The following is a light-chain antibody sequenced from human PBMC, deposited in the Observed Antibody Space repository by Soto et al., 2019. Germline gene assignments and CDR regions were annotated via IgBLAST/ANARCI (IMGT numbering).Light chain of an antibody. CDR2: KAS. V-gene: IGKV1-5*03. J-gene: IGKJ1*01. CDR1: QSISSW. CDR3: QQYNTYLS. Sequence: DIQMTQSPSTLSASVGDRVTITCRASQSISSWLAWYQQKPGKAPKLLIYKASTLKSGVPSRFSGSGSGTEFTLTISSLQPDDVATYYCQQYNTYLSFGQGTKVDIK.